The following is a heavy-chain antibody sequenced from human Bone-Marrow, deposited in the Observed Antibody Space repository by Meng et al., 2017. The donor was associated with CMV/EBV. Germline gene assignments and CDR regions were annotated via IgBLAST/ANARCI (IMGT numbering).Heavy chain of an antibody. CDR1: GGSFSGYY. CDR2: INHSGST. D-gene: IGHD2-2*02. CDR3: ARGRGLRYRTITSCYNPTDF. J-gene: IGHJ4*02. V-gene: IGHV4-34*01. Sequence: SETLSLTCAVYGGSFSGYYWSWIRQPPGKGLEWIGEINHSGSTNYNPSLKSRVTISVDTSKNQFSLKLSSVTAADTAVYYCARGRGLRYRTITSCYNPTDFWGQGTLVTVSS.